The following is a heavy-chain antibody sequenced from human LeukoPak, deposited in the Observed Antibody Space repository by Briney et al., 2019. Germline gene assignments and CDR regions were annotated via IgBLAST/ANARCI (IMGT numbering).Heavy chain of an antibody. CDR1: GITFSSYA. CDR2: ISGNGDIT. V-gene: IGHV3-23*01. J-gene: IGHJ4*02. Sequence: GGSLRLSCAASGITFSSYAMSWVRQAPGKGLEWVSAISGNGDITYYTDSVKGRFTISRDNSKNTLFLQMNSLRAEDTAVYYCAKVTGGDMITYGGLDYWGQGTLVTVSS. CDR3: AKVTGGDMITYGGLDY. D-gene: IGHD3-16*01.